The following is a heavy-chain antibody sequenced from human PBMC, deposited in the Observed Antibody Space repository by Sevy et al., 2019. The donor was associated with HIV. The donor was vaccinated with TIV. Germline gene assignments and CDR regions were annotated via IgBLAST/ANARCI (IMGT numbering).Heavy chain of an antibody. Sequence: GGSLRLSCGGTEVDLDNHAMHWVRQVPGKGLEWVSGVSWNSANRDYADAVKGQFTVSKDNAHRSLYLQMNNLTIEDTGFYYCASDWAAGSVSYYYFETWGQGVVVTVSS. CDR2: VSWNSANR. CDR3: ASDWAAGSVSYYYFET. J-gene: IGHJ4*02. V-gene: IGHV3-9*01. D-gene: IGHD3-10*01. CDR1: EVDLDNHA.